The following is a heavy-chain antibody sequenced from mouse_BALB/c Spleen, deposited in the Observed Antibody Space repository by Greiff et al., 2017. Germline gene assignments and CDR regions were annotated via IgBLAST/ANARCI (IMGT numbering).Heavy chain of an antibody. CDR1: GYTFTDYY. CDR2: IYPGSGNT. Sequence: QVQLQQSGAELARPGASVKLSCKASGYTFTDYYINWVQQRPGQGLEWIGEIYPGSGNTYYNEKFKGKATLTADKSSSTDYMQLSSLTSEDSAVYCCARGKSNNYYGYGDWGQGTTLTVSS. J-gene: IGHJ2*01. CDR3: ARGKSNNYYGYGD. V-gene: IGHV1-77*01. D-gene: IGHD1-2*01.